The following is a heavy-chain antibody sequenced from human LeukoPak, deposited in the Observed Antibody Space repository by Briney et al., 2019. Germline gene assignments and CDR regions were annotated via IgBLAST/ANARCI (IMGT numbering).Heavy chain of an antibody. Sequence: ASVKVSCKASGYTFTGYYMHWVQQAPGQGLEWMGWINPNSGGTNYAQKFQGWVTMTRDTSISTAYMELSRLRSDDTAVYYCARDPFGDSSEYYFDYWGQGTLATVSS. CDR1: GYTFTGYY. D-gene: IGHD3-22*01. V-gene: IGHV1-2*04. CDR3: ARDPFGDSSEYYFDY. CDR2: INPNSGGT. J-gene: IGHJ4*02.